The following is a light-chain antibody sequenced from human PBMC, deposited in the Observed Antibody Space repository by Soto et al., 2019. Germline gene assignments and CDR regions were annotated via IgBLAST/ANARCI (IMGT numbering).Light chain of an antibody. V-gene: IGKV1-5*01. CDR2: DAS. Sequence: IQMTQSPSTLSASVGDRVTITCRARQSISSWLAWYQQKPGKAPKVLIYDASSLESGVPSRFSGSGSGTEFTLTISSLQPDDFATYYCQQYNSYSPSITCGQGTRLEIK. J-gene: IGKJ5*01. CDR1: QSISSW. CDR3: QQYNSYSPSIT.